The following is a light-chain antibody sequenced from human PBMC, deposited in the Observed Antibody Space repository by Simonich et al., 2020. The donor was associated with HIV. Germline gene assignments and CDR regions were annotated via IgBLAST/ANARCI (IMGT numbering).Light chain of an antibody. CDR2: ASS. J-gene: IGKJ2*01. CDR1: PGISNS. V-gene: IGKV1-NL1*01. CDR3: QQYYSTPYT. Sequence: DIQMTPSPSSLSASVGDRVTITCRSSPGISNSLSCYQQKPGKAPKLLRYASSRLESGVPSMFSGSGSGTDYTLTMSSLQPEDFATYYCQQYYSTPYTFGQGTKLEIK.